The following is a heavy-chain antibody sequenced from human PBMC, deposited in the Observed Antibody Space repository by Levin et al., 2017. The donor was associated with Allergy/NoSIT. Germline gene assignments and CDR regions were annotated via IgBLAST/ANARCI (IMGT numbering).Heavy chain of an antibody. V-gene: IGHV3-23*01. CDR3: AKGVADYNTGWYYFDS. CDR2: ISGSGDSA. CDR1: GFIFSTYA. J-gene: IGHJ4*02. D-gene: IGHD1-14*01. Sequence: TGGSLRLSCAGSGFIFSTYALNWVRQAPGKGLEWVSVISGSGDSAYYADSVKGRFTISRDNPKNTLYLQMSSLRAEDTAIYYCAKGVADYNTGWYYFDSWGQGTLVSVSS.